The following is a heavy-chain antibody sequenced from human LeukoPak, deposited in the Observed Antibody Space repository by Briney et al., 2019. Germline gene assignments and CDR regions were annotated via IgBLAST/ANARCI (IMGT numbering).Heavy chain of an antibody. J-gene: IGHJ4*02. CDR3: ARDGGWYRDY. CDR2: IRQDGGDK. Sequence: PGGSLRLSCSASGFTFGDHAMSWVRQAPGKGLEWVANIRQDGGDKNYIDSVKGRFTISRDNAKNSLYLQMNSLRAEDTAVYYCARDGGWYRDYWGQGSLVTVSA. D-gene: IGHD6-19*01. V-gene: IGHV3-7*04. CDR1: GFTFGDHA.